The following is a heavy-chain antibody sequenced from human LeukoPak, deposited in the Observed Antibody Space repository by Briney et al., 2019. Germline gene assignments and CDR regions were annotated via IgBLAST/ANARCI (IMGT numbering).Heavy chain of an antibody. V-gene: IGHV3-7*01. CDR3: ATKQWLAPPPDS. J-gene: IGHJ4*02. CDR2: IKEDEVEK. Sequence: GGSLRLSCAASGFTFNRYSMGWVRQAPGKGLEWVAHIKEDEVEKYYVDSVKGRFTVSRDNADNTMFLQMNSVRDEDTAVYYCATKQWLAPPPDSWGQGTPVTVSS. D-gene: IGHD6-19*01. CDR1: GFTFNRYS.